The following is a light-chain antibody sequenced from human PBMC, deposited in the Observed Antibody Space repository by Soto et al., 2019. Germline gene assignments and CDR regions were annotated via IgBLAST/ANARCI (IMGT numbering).Light chain of an antibody. CDR1: SSNIGTNT. J-gene: IGLJ2*01. CDR2: SND. CDR3: EAWDDSLYGAV. V-gene: IGLV1-44*01. Sequence: QSVLTQPPAASGTPGQRVTISCSGSSSNIGTNTVNWYQQLPGTAPKLLIYSNDLRPSGVPDRFSGSKSGTSASLAIIGLQSEDEADYYCEAWDDSLYGAVFGGGTQLTVL.